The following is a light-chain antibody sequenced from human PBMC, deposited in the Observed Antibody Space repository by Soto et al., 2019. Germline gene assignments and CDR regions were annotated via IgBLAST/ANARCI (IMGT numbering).Light chain of an antibody. J-gene: IGLJ1*01. CDR3: SSYTSSSTYV. V-gene: IGLV2-18*02. Sequence: QSALTQPPSVSGSPRQSVTISCTGTSSDVGSYNRVSWYQQTPGTAPKLMIYEVSNRPSGVPDRFSGSKSGNTASLTISGLQAEDAADYYCSSYTSSSTYVFGTGTKVTVL. CDR1: SSDVGSYNR. CDR2: EVS.